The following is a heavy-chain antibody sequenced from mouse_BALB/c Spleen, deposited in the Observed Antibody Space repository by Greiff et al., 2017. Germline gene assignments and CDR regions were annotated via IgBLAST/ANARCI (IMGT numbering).Heavy chain of an antibody. CDR3: ARNYGNYAMDY. Sequence: DVMLVESGGGLVKPGGSLKLSCAASGFTFSSYAMSWVRQTPEKRLEWVASISSGGSTYYPDSVKGRFTISRDNARNILYLQMSSLRSEDTAMYYCARNYGNYAMDYWGQGTSVTVSS. CDR2: ISSGGST. D-gene: IGHD2-1*01. V-gene: IGHV5-6-5*01. CDR1: GFTFSSYA. J-gene: IGHJ4*01.